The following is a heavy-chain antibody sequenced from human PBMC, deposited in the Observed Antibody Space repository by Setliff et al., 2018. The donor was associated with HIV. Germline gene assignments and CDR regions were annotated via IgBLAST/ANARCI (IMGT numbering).Heavy chain of an antibody. J-gene: IGHJ5*02. CDR2: ITADNGNT. Sequence: ASVKVSCKASGYTFNNYGICWVRQAPGQGLEWMGWITADNGNTDYAQKFQGRVTMTTDTSATTAYLSLSGLRQEDTAIYFCARVPGLGWYDPWGQGTLVTVSS. CDR3: ARVPGLGWYDP. CDR1: GYTFNNYG. V-gene: IGHV1-18*01.